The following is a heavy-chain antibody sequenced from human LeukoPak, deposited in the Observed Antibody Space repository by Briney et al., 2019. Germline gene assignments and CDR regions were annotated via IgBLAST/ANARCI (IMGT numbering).Heavy chain of an antibody. CDR3: ARRGYCSGGSCYSRWFDP. V-gene: IGHV4-34*01. CDR2: INHSGST. D-gene: IGHD2-15*01. J-gene: IGHJ5*02. CDR1: GGSFSGYY. Sequence: PSETLSLTCAVYGGSFSGYYWSWIRQPPGKGLEWIGEINHSGSTNYNPSLKSRVTISVDTSKNQFSLKLSSVTAADTAVYYCARRGYCSGGSCYSRWFDPWGQGTLVTVSS.